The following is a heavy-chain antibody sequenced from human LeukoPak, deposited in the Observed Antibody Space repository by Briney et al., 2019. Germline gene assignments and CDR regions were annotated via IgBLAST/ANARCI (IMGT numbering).Heavy chain of an antibody. V-gene: IGHV3-33*08. Sequence: PGGSLRLSCAASAFTFSIYAMDWVRQAPGKGLEWVAVIWYDGSNKYYADSVKGRFTISRDSSKNTLDLQMNSLRAEDTAVYYCVRVGYTNYGIDYWGQGTLVTVSS. D-gene: IGHD4-11*01. CDR1: AFTFSIYA. J-gene: IGHJ4*02. CDR2: IWYDGSNK. CDR3: VRVGYTNYGIDY.